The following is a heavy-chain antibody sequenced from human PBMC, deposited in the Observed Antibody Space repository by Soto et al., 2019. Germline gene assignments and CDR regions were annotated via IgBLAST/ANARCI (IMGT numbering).Heavy chain of an antibody. CDR1: GASISEGGFS. CDR3: ARRGGYDSFDY. CDR2: ISHLEST. D-gene: IGHD5-12*01. V-gene: IGHV4-30-2*06. Sequence: PSDTLSLTCTVSGASISEGGFSWSWIRQSPGKGLEWIGYISHLESTYFHPSFKSRLTMSIDRTRNQFSLKLSSVTAADMAVYYCARRGGYDSFDYWGQGVLVTVS. J-gene: IGHJ4*02.